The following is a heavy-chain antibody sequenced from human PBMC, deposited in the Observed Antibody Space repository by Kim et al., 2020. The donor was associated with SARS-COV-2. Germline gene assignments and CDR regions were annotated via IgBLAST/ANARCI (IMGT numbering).Heavy chain of an antibody. J-gene: IGHJ3*02. Sequence: ASVKVSCKASGYTFTSYYMHWVRQAPGQGLEWMGIINPSGGSTSYAQKFQGRVTMTRDTSTSTVYMELSSLRSEDTAVYYCARSSGIEAPSFGVYDAFDIWGQGTMVTVSS. CDR3: ARSSGIEAPSFGVYDAFDI. CDR1: GYTFTSYY. V-gene: IGHV1-46*01. D-gene: IGHD3-10*01. CDR2: INPSGGST.